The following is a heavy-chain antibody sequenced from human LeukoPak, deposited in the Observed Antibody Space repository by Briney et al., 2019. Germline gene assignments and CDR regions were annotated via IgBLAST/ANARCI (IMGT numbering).Heavy chain of an antibody. D-gene: IGHD2-2*01. CDR1: GYTFTSYY. Sequence: ASVKVSCKASGYTFTSYYMHWVRQAPGQGLEWMGIINPSGGSTSYAQKFQGRVTMTRDTSTSTVYMELSSLRSEDTAAYYCARDYVVPAAMSHPTTIGWFDPWGQGTLVTVSS. CDR3: ARDYVVPAAMSHPTTIGWFDP. CDR2: INPSGGST. V-gene: IGHV1-46*01. J-gene: IGHJ5*02.